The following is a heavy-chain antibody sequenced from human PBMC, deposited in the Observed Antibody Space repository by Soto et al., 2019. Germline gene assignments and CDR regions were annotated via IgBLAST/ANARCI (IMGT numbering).Heavy chain of an antibody. J-gene: IGHJ6*02. CDR3: ARSGVVPANWGMDV. CDR1: GFTFSSYA. CDR2: ISYDGSNK. V-gene: IGHV3-30-3*01. D-gene: IGHD2-2*01. Sequence: QVQLVESGGGVAQPGRSLRLSCAASGFTFSSYAMHWVRQAPGKGLEWLAVISYDGSNKYYADSVKGRFTISRDNSKNTLFLQMNSLRAEDTAVYYCARSGVVPANWGMDVWGQGTTVTVSS.